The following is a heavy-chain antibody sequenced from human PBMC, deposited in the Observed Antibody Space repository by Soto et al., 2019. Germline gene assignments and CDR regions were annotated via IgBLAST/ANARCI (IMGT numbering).Heavy chain of an antibody. CDR1: GYTFTSYD. V-gene: IGHV1-8*01. CDR2: MNPNSGNT. CDR3: ARGSGYSSSWYMVNHYYFDY. Sequence: VKVSCKASGYTFTSYDINWVRQATGQGLEWMGWMNPNSGNTGYAQKFQGRVTMTRSTSISTAYMELSSLRSEDTAVYYCARGSGYSSSWYMVNHYYFDYWGQGTLVTVSS. D-gene: IGHD6-13*01. J-gene: IGHJ4*02.